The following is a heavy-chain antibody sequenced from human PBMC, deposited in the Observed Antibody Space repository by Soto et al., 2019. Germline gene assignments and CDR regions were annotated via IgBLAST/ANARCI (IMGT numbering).Heavy chain of an antibody. V-gene: IGHV4-59*08. CDR2: IYYSGST. J-gene: IGHJ5*02. CDR3: ARHPRRITMVRGATSHNWFDP. D-gene: IGHD3-10*01. Sequence: PSETLSLTCTVSGGSISSYYWSWIRQPPGKGLEWIGYIYYSGSTNYNPSLKSRVTISVDTSKNQFSLKLSSVTAADTAVYYCARHPRRITMVRGATSHNWFDPWGQGTLVTVSS. CDR1: GGSISSYY.